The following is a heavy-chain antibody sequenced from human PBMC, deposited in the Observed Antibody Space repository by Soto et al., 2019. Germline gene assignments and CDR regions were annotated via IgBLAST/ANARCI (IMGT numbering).Heavy chain of an antibody. Sequence: ASVKVSCKASGYTFTGYYMHWVRQAPGQGLEWMGWISPNSGGTNYAQKFQGWVTMTRDTSISTAYMELSRLRSDDTAVYYCASTGYSSYEYDYWGQGTLVTVSS. J-gene: IGHJ4*02. D-gene: IGHD6-13*01. CDR1: GYTFTGYY. V-gene: IGHV1-2*04. CDR3: ASTGYSSYEYDY. CDR2: ISPNSGGT.